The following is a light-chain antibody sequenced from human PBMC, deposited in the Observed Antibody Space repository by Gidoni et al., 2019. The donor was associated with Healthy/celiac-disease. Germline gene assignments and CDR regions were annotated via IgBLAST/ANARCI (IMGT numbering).Light chain of an antibody. CDR2: AAS. V-gene: IGKV1-39*01. CDR1: QSISSY. CDR3: QQSYSTLAT. Sequence: DIQMTQPPSSLSASVGDRVTITCRASQSISSYLNWYQQKPGKAPKLLIYAASSLQSGVPSRFSGSGSGTDFTLTISSLQPEGFATYYCQQSYSTLATFGPGTKVDIK. J-gene: IGKJ3*01.